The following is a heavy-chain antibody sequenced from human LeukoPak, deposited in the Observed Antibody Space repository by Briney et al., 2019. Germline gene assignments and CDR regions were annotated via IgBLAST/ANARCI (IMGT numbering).Heavy chain of an antibody. CDR1: GGSITSGGYC. CDR3: ARRYSNYYLFDY. J-gene: IGHJ4*02. Sequence: SETLSLTCTVSGGSITSGGYCWSWIRPHPGKGLEWIGYIYYSGSTYYTPSLKSRVTISVHTSKNQFSLKLSSVTAADTAVYYCARRYSNYYLFDYWGQGTLVTVSS. CDR2: IYYSGST. V-gene: IGHV4-31*03. D-gene: IGHD4-11*01.